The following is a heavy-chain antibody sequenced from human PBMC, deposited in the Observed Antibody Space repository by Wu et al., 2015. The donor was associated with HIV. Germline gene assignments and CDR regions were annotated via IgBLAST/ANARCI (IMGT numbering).Heavy chain of an antibody. CDR2: INPSAGST. J-gene: IGHJ4*02. CDR1: GYTFNSYF. CDR3: ARTILYSGSYFDY. Sequence: AEVKKPGASVKVSCKASGYTFNSYFIHWVRQAPGQGLEWMGIINPSAGSTSYAQKFQGRVTMTRDTSTSTVYMELSSLRSDDTAVYFCARTILYSGSYFDYWGQGTLVTVSS. D-gene: IGHD1-26*01. V-gene: IGHV1-46*02.